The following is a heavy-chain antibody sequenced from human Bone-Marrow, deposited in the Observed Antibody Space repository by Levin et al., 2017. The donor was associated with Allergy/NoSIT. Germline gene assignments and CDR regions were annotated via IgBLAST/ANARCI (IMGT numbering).Heavy chain of an antibody. CDR3: AREFDSGYDSAYFDF. Sequence: PAASVKVSCKASGYTFIGYRIYWVRQAPGQGLHWMGWINPDTGDTHYTHDFHGRVTLTRDTSTNTAFMDLNRLTSDDPAVYYCAREFDSGYDSAYFDFWGQGSLVTVSS. D-gene: IGHD5-12*01. V-gene: IGHV1-2*02. CDR2: INPDTGDT. CDR1: GYTFIGYR. J-gene: IGHJ4*02.